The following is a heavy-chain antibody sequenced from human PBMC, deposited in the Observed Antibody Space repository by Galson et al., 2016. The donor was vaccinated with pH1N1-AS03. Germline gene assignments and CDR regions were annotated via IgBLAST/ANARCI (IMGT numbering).Heavy chain of an antibody. CDR3: VKDLTGWGAFDF. CDR2: VYPNGVSP. V-gene: IGHV3-64D*06. J-gene: IGHJ3*01. D-gene: IGHD6-19*01. CDR1: GFTFNKYV. Sequence: SLRLSCAGSGFTFNKYVMHWVRQAPGKGLEYVSGVYPNGVSPHYADSVKDRFTISRDNSKNTLSLQMSSLTTEDTDVYYCVKDLTGWGAFDFWGQGTMVTVS.